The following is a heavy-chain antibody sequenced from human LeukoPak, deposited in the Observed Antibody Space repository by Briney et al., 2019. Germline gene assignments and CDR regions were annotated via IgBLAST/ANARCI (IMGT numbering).Heavy chain of an antibody. CDR2: ISSSSSYI. V-gene: IGHV3-21*01. Sequence: GGSLRLSCAASGFTFSSYSMNWVRQAPGKGLEWVSSISSSSSYIYYADSVKGRFTVSRDNNKDMVYLQMSSLRAEDTAVYYCATDGAYGLTHWGQGTLVTVSS. CDR3: ATDGAYGLTH. CDR1: GFTFSSYS. J-gene: IGHJ4*02. D-gene: IGHD3-16*01.